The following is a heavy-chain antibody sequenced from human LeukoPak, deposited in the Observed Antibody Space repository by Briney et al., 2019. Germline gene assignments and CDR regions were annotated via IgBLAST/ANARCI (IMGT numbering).Heavy chain of an antibody. D-gene: IGHD1-14*01. V-gene: IGHV3-43*02. CDR2: VTSNGGGT. J-gene: IGHJ3*02. Sequence: GGSLRVSCAASGFTFDDYAMHWVRQAPGKGPEWVSYVTSNGGGTYYADSVKGRFVISRDNSKNSLYLQMNILRPEDTALYYCAKILNPHAFDIWGQGTMVTVSS. CDR1: GFTFDDYA. CDR3: AKILNPHAFDI.